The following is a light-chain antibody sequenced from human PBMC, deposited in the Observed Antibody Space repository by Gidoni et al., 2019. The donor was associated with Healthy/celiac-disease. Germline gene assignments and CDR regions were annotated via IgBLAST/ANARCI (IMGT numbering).Light chain of an antibody. CDR1: QSVSSSY. CDR2: GAS. V-gene: IGKV3-20*01. Sequence: ESVLTQSPGTLSLSPGERATLSCRASQSVSSSYLAVYQQKPGLAPRLLIYGASSRASGIPDRFSGSVSVTDFPLSISRLGPEDFAVYYCQQYGSSPPYTFGQGTKLEIK. J-gene: IGKJ2*01. CDR3: QQYGSSPPYT.